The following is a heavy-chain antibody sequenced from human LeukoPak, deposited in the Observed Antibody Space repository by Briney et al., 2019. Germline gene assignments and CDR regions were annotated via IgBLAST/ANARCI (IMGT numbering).Heavy chain of an antibody. D-gene: IGHD2-2*01. CDR3: TTGICSSTSCYDAFDI. Sequence: GGSLRLSCAASGFTFSNAWMSWVRQAPGKGLEWVGRIKSKTDGGTTDYAAPVKGRFTISRDDSKNTLYLQMNGLKTEDTAVYYCTTGICSSTSCYDAFDIWGQGTMVTVSS. V-gene: IGHV3-15*01. J-gene: IGHJ3*02. CDR2: IKSKTDGGTT. CDR1: GFTFSNAW.